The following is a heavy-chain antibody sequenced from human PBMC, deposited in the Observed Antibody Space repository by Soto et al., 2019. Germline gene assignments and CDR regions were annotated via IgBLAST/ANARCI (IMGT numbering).Heavy chain of an antibody. V-gene: IGHV6-1*01. CDR2: TYYRSKWYN. D-gene: IGHD3-3*01. CDR3: ARSVIYDFWSGYYLD. J-gene: IGHJ4*02. Sequence: SQTLSLPCAISGDSVSSNSAAWNWIRQSPSRGLEWLGRTYYRSKWYNDYAVSVKSRITINPDTSKNQFSLQLNSVTPEDTAVYYCARSVIYDFWSGYYLDWGQGTLVTVSS. CDR1: GDSVSSNSAA.